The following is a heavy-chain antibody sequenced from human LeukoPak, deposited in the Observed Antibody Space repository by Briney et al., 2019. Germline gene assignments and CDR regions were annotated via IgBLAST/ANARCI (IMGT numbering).Heavy chain of an antibody. V-gene: IGHV1-69*06. J-gene: IGHJ4*02. CDR1: GGTFTSYA. CDR2: IIPIFGTA. D-gene: IGHD3-9*01. CDR3: ARTNRYFDWLLFFDY. Sequence: SVKVSCKASGGTFTSYAISWVRQAPGQGLEWMGGIIPIFGTANYAQKFQGRVTITADKSTSTAYMELSSLRSGDTAVYYCARTNRYFDWLLFFDYWGQGTLVTVSS.